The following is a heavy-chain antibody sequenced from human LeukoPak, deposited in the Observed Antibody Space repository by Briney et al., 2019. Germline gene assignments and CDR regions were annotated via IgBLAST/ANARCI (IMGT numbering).Heavy chain of an antibody. Sequence: SGGSLRLSCAASGFTFSGFGMHWVRQAPGKGLYWVAVISYDGADKYYADSVTGRFTISRDNSKNTLYLQMNSLRAEDTAVYYCAKGSLMTTVTIFDYWGQGTLVTVSS. D-gene: IGHD4-17*01. CDR2: ISYDGADK. V-gene: IGHV3-30*18. CDR3: AKGSLMTTVTIFDY. J-gene: IGHJ4*02. CDR1: GFTFSGFG.